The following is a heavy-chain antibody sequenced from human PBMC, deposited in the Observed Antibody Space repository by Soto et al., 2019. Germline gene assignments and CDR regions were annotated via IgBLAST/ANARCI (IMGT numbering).Heavy chain of an antibody. CDR3: ARDKDLQPTVWGF. J-gene: IGHJ4*02. CDR1: GDSMATGGHY. D-gene: IGHD3-16*01. CDR2: VYYSGAT. Sequence: PSETLSLTCTVSGDSMATGGHYYNWIRQVPGKGLEWIGYVYYSGATHYTPSLRARATISRGTSKNQFSLRLISVTAADTALYYCARDKDLQPTVWGFWGQGIQVT. V-gene: IGHV4-31*03.